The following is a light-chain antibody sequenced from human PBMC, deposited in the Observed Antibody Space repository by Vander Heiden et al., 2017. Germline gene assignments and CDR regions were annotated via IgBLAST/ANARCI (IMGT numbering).Light chain of an antibody. CDR1: RSDIGPYTS. J-gene: IGLJ2*01. Sequence: GSPGQSITISCTGTRSDIGPYTSVSWYQQHPGKASKLIISDVTHRPSGVSHRFSGSKSGNTASLTISGLQADDEAHYYCNSDAGNSIVVFGGGTKVTVL. CDR3: NSDAGNSIVV. V-gene: IGLV2-14*03. CDR2: DVT.